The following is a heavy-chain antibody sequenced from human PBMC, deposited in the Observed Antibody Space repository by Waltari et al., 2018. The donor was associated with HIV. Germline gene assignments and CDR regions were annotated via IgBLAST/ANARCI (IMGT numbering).Heavy chain of an antibody. V-gene: IGHV2-26*01. Sequence: QVTLKESGPVLGRPAETLTLTCTVSGFSLSNARLGVSWIRQPPGKALEWLAHIFSNDEKSYSTSLKSRLTISKDTSKSQVVLTMTNMYPVDTATYYCARIATGSGYLNWFDPWGQRTLVTVSS. CDR3: ARIATGSGYLNWFDP. J-gene: IGHJ5*02. D-gene: IGHD3-3*01. CDR2: IFSNDEK. CDR1: GFSLSNARLG.